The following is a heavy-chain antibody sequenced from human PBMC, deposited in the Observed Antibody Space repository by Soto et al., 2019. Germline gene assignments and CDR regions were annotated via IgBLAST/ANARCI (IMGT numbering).Heavy chain of an antibody. CDR2: ISYDGSNK. J-gene: IGHJ6*02. CDR1: GFTFSSYA. D-gene: IGHD1-1*01. Sequence: GGSLRLSCAASGFTFSSYAMHWVRQAPGKGLEWVAVISYDGSNKYYADSVKGRFTISRDNSKNTLYLQMNSLRAEDTAVYYCARDPTGTGSGYGMDVWGQGTTVTVSS. CDR3: ARDPTGTGSGYGMDV. V-gene: IGHV3-30-3*01.